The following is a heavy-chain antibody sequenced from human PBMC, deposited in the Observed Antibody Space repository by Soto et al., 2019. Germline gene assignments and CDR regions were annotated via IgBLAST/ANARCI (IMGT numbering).Heavy chain of an antibody. Sequence: EVQLVESGGGLVQPGGSLRLSCAASGFTFSSYSMNWVRQAPGKGLEWVSSISSSSSYIYYADSVKGRFTISRDNAKNSLYLQMNSLRAEDTAVYYCARGVEVWFGELFPRQWYNWFDPWGQGTLVTVSS. J-gene: IGHJ5*02. CDR2: ISSSSSYI. D-gene: IGHD3-10*01. V-gene: IGHV3-21*01. CDR1: GFTFSSYS. CDR3: ARGVEVWFGELFPRQWYNWFDP.